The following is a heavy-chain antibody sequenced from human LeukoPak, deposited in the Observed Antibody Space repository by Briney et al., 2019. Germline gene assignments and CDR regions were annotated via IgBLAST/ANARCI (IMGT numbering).Heavy chain of an antibody. J-gene: IGHJ4*02. D-gene: IGHD3-10*01. CDR3: ARGTYGLY. Sequence: ASVKVSCKASGYTLTDYYMHWVRQAPGQGLEWMGWISPNSGGTNYAQNFQGRVTMTRDTSVSTAYMELSSLRSDDTAVYYCARGTYGLYWGQGTLVTVSS. CDR1: GYTLTDYY. V-gene: IGHV1-2*02. CDR2: ISPNSGGT.